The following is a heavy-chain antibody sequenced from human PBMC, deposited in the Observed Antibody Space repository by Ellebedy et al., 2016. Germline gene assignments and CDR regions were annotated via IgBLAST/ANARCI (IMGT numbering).Heavy chain of an antibody. CDR1: GYTLTELS. V-gene: IGHV1-24*01. CDR2: FDPEDGEI. Sequence: ASVKVSCKVSGYTLTELSMHWVRQAPGKGLEWMGGFDPEDGEIIYAQKFQDRVTMTRNTSMGTAYMDLSSLRSDDTAVYYCAIGGPKGENNRFDPWGQGTLVTVSS. D-gene: IGHD3-16*01. CDR3: AIGGPKGENNRFDP. J-gene: IGHJ5*02.